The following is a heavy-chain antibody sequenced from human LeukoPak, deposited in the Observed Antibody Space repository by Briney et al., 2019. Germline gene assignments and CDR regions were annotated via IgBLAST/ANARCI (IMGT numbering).Heavy chain of an antibody. D-gene: IGHD4-11*01. J-gene: IGHJ4*02. Sequence: PSETLSLTCAVYGGSFSGYYWSWIRQPPGKGLEWIGEINHSGSTNYNPSLKSRVTISVDTSKNQFSLKLSSVTAADMAVYYCARREAVTTRIGYWGQGTLVTVSS. CDR3: ARREAVTTRIGY. V-gene: IGHV4-34*01. CDR1: GGSFSGYY. CDR2: INHSGST.